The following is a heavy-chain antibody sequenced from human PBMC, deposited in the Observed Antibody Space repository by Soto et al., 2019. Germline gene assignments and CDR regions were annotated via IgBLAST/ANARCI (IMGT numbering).Heavy chain of an antibody. J-gene: IGHJ4*02. D-gene: IGHD3-10*01. CDR2: ISSSSSYI. CDR1: GFTFSSYS. V-gene: IGHV3-21*01. Sequence: EVQLVESGGGLVKPGGSLRLSCAASGFTFSSYSMNWVRQAPGKGLEWVSSISSSSSYIYYADSVKGRFTISRDNAKNSLYLQMNSLRAEDTAVYYCARVSGSGSNFDYWGQGTLVTVSS. CDR3: ARVSGSGSNFDY.